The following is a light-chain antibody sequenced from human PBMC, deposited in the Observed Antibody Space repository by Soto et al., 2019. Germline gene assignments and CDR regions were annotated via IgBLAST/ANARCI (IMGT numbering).Light chain of an antibody. Sequence: DFPVTQSPSTLSASVGDRVTITCRASQSLSGSLAWYQQKPGKAPHLLIYGASTLEDGVPSRFSGSGSGTEVTLTSSSLQPDDFSTYYCQQYKTYPPTFGQGTKVEIK. CDR2: GAS. CDR3: QQYKTYPPT. CDR1: QSLSGS. V-gene: IGKV1-5*01. J-gene: IGKJ1*01.